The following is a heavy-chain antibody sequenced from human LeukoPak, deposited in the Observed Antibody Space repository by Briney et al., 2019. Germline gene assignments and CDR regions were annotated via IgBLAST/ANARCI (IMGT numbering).Heavy chain of an antibody. V-gene: IGHV1-46*01. J-gene: IGHJ4*02. D-gene: IGHD3-10*01. CDR3: ARAKPKNMVRGLIMRRESRYYFDY. CDR1: GYTFTNYY. Sequence: ASVKVSCKASGYTFTNYYIHWVRQAPGQGLEWMGIINPSGGSTSYAQKFQGRVTITADESTSTAYMELSSLRSEDTAVYYCARAKPKNMVRGLIMRRESRYYFDYWGQGTLVTVSS. CDR2: INPSGGST.